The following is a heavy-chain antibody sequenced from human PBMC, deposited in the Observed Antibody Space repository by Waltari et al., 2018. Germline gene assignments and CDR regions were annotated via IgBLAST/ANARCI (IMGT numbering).Heavy chain of an antibody. V-gene: IGHV3-30*18. CDR3: AKAGGIYNYPLDP. Sequence: QVEESGGGVVQPGGSLRLSCLPSGYPFTNYGMHWVGQAPGKGLEWLAVISSDGSGKYYADSVKGRFTMSRDNSKNMVYLQMNSLRPEDTAVYYCAKAGGIYNYPLDPWGQGTLVTVSS. CDR2: ISSDGSGK. D-gene: IGHD1-26*01. J-gene: IGHJ5*02. CDR1: GYPFTNYG.